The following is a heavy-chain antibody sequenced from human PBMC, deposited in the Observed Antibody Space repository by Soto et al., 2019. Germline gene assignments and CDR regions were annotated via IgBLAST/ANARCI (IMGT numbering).Heavy chain of an antibody. Sequence: GGSLRLSCAASGFTFSSCAMGWVRQAPGKGLEWVSDIIDSGGSRFTISRDNSKSTLYLQMNSLRAEDTALYHCAKGRSYYYYYGVDVWGQGTTVTVSS. CDR1: GFTFSSCA. CDR3: AKGRSYYYYYGVDV. CDR2: IIDSGG. J-gene: IGHJ6*02. V-gene: IGHV3-23*01.